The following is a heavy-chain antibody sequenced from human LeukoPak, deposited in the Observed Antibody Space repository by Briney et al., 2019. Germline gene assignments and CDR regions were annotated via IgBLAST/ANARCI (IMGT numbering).Heavy chain of an antibody. CDR2: IKQDGSEK. V-gene: IGHV3-7*01. J-gene: IGHJ4*02. CDR3: ARDKIVGATRFDY. D-gene: IGHD1-26*01. Sequence: GGSLRLSCVASGFTFSSYWMSWVRQAPGKGLEWVANIKQDGSEKYYVDSVKGRFTISRDNAKNSLYLQMNSLRAEDTAVYYCARDKIVGATRFDYWGQGTLVTVSS. CDR1: GFTFSSYW.